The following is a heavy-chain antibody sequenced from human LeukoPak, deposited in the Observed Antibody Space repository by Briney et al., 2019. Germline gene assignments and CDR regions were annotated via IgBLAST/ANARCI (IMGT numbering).Heavy chain of an antibody. V-gene: IGHV3-48*03. D-gene: IGHD6-13*01. J-gene: IGHJ3*02. CDR1: GFTFSSYE. Sequence: GGSLRLSCAASGFTFSSYEMNWVRQAPGKGREWVSYISSSGSSIYYADSVKGRFTISRDNAKNSLYLQMNSLRAEDTAAYYCARVSVSSRTYDAFDMWGQGTMVTVSS. CDR3: ARVSVSSRTYDAFDM. CDR2: ISSSGSSI.